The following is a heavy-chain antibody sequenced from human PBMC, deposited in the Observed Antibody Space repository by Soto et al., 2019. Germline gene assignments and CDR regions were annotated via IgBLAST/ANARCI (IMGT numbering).Heavy chain of an antibody. CDR3: AKPLDIVVVPAAKGAFAI. J-gene: IGHJ3*02. CDR1: GFTFSSYA. Sequence: EVQLLESGGGLVQPGGSLRLSCAASGFTFSSYAMSWVRQAPGKGLEWVSAISGSGGSTYYADSVKGRFTISRDNSKNTLYLQMNSLRAEDTAVYYCAKPLDIVVVPAAKGAFAIWGQGTMVTVSS. V-gene: IGHV3-23*01. D-gene: IGHD2-2*01. CDR2: ISGSGGST.